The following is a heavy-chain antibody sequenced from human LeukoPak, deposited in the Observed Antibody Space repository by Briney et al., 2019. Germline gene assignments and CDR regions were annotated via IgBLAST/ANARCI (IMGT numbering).Heavy chain of an antibody. J-gene: IGHJ6*03. D-gene: IGHD6-13*01. CDR3: ARSSYSSSWYTQSFLSDYYMDV. CDR1: GFTFSDYY. CDR2: ISSSGSTI. V-gene: IGHV3-11*04. Sequence: GGSLRLSCAASGFTFSDYYMSWIRQAPGKGLEWVSYISSSGSTIYYADSVKGRFTISRDNAKNSLYLQMNSLRAEDTAVYYCARSSYSSSWYTQSFLSDYYMDVWGKGTTVTVSS.